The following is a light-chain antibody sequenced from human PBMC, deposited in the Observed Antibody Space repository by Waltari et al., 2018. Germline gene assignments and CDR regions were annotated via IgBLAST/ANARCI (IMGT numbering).Light chain of an antibody. J-gene: IGKJ1*01. Sequence: ITCRASQTICDYLNWYQQKPWKAPKLLIYAASSLQTGVPSRFSGSGSGTDFTLTISGLQPEDIATYYCQQSYSTWTFGQGTKVELK. CDR3: QQSYSTWT. CDR2: AAS. V-gene: IGKV1-39*01. CDR1: QTICDY.